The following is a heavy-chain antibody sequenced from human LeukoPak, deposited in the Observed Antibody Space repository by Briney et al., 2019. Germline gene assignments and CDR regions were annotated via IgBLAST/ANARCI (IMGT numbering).Heavy chain of an antibody. V-gene: IGHV4-34*01. CDR1: GGSFSGYY. CDR3: ARVKAAWWYSAYYFDY. J-gene: IGHJ4*02. D-gene: IGHD2-15*01. Sequence: PSETLSLTCAVYGGSFSGYYWSWIRQPPGKGLEWIGEINHSGSTNYNPSLKSRVTISVDTSKNQFSLKLSSVTAADTAVYYCARVKAAWWYSAYYFDYWGQGTLVTVSS. CDR2: INHSGST.